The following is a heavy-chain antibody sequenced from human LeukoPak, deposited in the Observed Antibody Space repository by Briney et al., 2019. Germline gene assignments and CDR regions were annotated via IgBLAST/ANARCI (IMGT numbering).Heavy chain of an antibody. CDR2: ISSSSSYI. V-gene: IGHV3-21*01. CDR1: GFTFSSYS. J-gene: IGHJ4*02. D-gene: IGHD3-22*01. Sequence: GGSLRLSCAASGFTFSSYSMNWVRQAPGKGLEWVSSISSSSSYIYHADSVKGRFTISRDNAKNSLYLQMDSLRAEDTAVYYCARDAHYYDSSGITPFDYWGQGTLVTVSS. CDR3: ARDAHYYDSSGITPFDY.